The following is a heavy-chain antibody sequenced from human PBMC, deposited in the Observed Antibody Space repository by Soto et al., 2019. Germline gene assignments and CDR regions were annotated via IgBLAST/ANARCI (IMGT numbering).Heavy chain of an antibody. CDR1: GGTFSSYA. CDR2: IIPIFGTA. V-gene: IGHV1-69*01. J-gene: IGHJ3*02. Sequence: QVQLVQSGAEVKKPGSSVEVSCKASGGTFSSYAISWVRQAPGQGLEWMGGIIPIFGTANYAQKFQGRVTITADESTSTAYMELSSLRSEDTAVYYCARVTPLAYCGGDCLFKGAFDIWGQGTMVTVSS. D-gene: IGHD2-21*02. CDR3: ARVTPLAYCGGDCLFKGAFDI.